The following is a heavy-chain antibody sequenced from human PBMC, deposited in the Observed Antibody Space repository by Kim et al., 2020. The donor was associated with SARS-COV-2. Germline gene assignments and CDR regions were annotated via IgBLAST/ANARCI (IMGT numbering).Heavy chain of an antibody. CDR3: ARAVVVVPAAIAFYYYYGMDV. J-gene: IGHJ6*02. CDR1: GGSISSSSYY. D-gene: IGHD2-2*01. V-gene: IGHV4-39*07. CDR2: IYYSGST. Sequence: SETLSLTCTVSGGSISSSSYYWGWIRQPPGKGLEWIGSIYYSGSTYYNPSLKSRVTISVDTSKNQFSLKLSSVTAADTAVYYCARAVVVVPAAIAFYYYYGMDVWGQGTTVTVSS.